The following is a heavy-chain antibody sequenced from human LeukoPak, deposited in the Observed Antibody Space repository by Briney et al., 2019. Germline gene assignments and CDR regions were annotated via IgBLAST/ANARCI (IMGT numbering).Heavy chain of an antibody. CDR3: ARLTSSNSGSSFDY. J-gene: IGHJ4*02. CDR1: GYTFTGYY. D-gene: IGHD4/OR15-4a*01. V-gene: IGHV1-2*02. CDR2: INPNSGGT. Sequence: ASVKVSCKASGYTFTGYYMHWVRQAPGQGLEWMGWINPNSGGTNYAQKFQGRVTISVDTSKKQFSLKLSSVTAADTAVYYCARLTSSNSGSSFDYWGQGTLVTVSS.